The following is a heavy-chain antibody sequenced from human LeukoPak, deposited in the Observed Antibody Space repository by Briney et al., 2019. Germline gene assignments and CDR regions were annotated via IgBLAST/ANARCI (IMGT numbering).Heavy chain of an antibody. CDR1: GYTFTNYP. CDR2: INTNTGNP. Sequence: ASVKVSCKPSGYTFTNYPLNWVRQAPGQGLEWMGWINTNTGNPTYAQGFTGRFVFSSDTSVTPAYLQISSLKAEDTAVYYCARGYDTTGYFSYWGQGTLVTVSS. CDR3: ARGYDTTGYFSY. V-gene: IGHV7-4-1*02. D-gene: IGHD3-9*01. J-gene: IGHJ4*02.